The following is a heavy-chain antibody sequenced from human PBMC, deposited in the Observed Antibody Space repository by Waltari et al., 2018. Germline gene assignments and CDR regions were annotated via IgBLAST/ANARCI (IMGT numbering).Heavy chain of an antibody. V-gene: IGHV1-69*01. CDR1: GGTFSSYA. J-gene: IGHJ5*02. CDR3: FLARSYSGSYRDP. Sequence: QVQLVQSGAEVKTPGSSVQVSCKASGGTFSSYAISWVRQAPGQGLEWMGGINPIFATANYAQKFQGRVTITADESTSTAYMGLSSLRSEDTAVYYCFLARSYSGSYRDPWGQGTLVTVSS. CDR2: INPIFATA. D-gene: IGHD1-26*01.